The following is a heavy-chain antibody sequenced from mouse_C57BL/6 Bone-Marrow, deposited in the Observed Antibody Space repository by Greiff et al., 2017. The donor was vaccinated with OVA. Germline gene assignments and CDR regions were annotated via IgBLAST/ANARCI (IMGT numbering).Heavy chain of an antibody. CDR2: IDPSDSYT. V-gene: IGHV1-69*01. CDR1: GYTFTSYW. D-gene: IGHD2-4*01. J-gene: IGHJ1*03. Sequence: QVQLQQPGAELVMPGASVKLSCKASGYTFTSYWMHWVKQRPGQGLEWIGEIDPSDSYTNYNQKFKGKSTLTVDKYSSTAYMQLSSLTSEDSAVYYCARYDYDLYFDVWGTGTTVTVSS. CDR3: ARYDYDLYFDV.